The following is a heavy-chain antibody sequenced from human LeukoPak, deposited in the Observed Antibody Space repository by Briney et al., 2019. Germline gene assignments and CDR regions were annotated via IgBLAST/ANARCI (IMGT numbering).Heavy chain of an antibody. V-gene: IGHV1-69*13. CDR3: AAPRTYYYDSSGYFDY. Sequence: SVKVSCKASVGTFSSYAISWVRQAPGQGLEGVGGIIPIFGTANYAQKFQGRVTITADESTSTAYMELSSLRSEDTAVYYCAAPRTYYYDSSGYFDYWGQGTLVTVSS. CDR1: VGTFSSYA. D-gene: IGHD3-22*01. CDR2: IIPIFGTA. J-gene: IGHJ4*02.